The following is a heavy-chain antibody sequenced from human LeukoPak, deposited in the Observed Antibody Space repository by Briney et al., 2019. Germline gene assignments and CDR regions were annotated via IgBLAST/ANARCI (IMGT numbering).Heavy chain of an antibody. D-gene: IGHD3-22*01. CDR2: ISGSGVRT. CDR1: GFTFSSYA. CDR3: AKDVAYYYDSSGYYHFDY. Sequence: GGSLRLSCAASGFTFSSYAMSWVRQAPGKGLEWVSVISGSGVRTYHADSVKGRFTISRGNSKNTLYLQMNSLRAEDTAVYYCAKDVAYYYDSSGYYHFDYWGQGTLVTVSS. J-gene: IGHJ4*02. V-gene: IGHV3-23*01.